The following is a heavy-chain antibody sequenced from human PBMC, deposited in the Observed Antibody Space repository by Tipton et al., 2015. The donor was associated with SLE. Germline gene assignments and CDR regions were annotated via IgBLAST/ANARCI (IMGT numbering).Heavy chain of an antibody. D-gene: IGHD1-14*01. CDR1: GESFSGYY. Sequence: TLSLTCAVYGESFSGYYWTWIRQPPGKALEWIGEVDPSRCTNYNPSLRSRVTISIDTSKNQFSSRLKSVTAADTAVYYCAGRGGAWGYYFDNWGQGNLVTVSS. CDR2: VDPSRCT. V-gene: IGHV4-34*01. CDR3: AGRGGAWGYYFDN. J-gene: IGHJ4*02.